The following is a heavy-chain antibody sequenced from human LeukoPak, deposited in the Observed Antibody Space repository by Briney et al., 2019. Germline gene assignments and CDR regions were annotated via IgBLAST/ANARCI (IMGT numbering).Heavy chain of an antibody. V-gene: IGHV1-24*01. D-gene: IGHD3-22*01. CDR3: ATRYYYDSSGRPTNFDY. CDR1: GYTLTELS. CDR2: FDPEDGET. J-gene: IGHJ4*02. Sequence: GASVKVSCKVSGYTLTELSMHWVRQAPGKGLEWMGGFDPEDGETVYAQNFQGRVTMTEDTSTDTAYMELSSVRSEDTAVYYCATRYYYDSSGRPTNFDYWGEGTLVTVSS.